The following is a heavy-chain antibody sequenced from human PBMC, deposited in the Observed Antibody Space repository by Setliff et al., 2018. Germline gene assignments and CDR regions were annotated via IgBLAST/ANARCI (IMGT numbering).Heavy chain of an antibody. CDR2: TYTSGST. CDR1: GGSISRGSYY. J-gene: IGHJ4*02. V-gene: IGHV4-61*02. D-gene: IGHD3-22*01. Sequence: SETLSLTCTVSGGSISRGSYYWSWIRQPAGKGLEWIGRTYTSGSTNYNPSLKSRVTISVDTSKNQFSLKLSSVTAADTAVYYCARGPVMIVATGYFDYWGQGTLVTVSS. CDR3: ARGPVMIVATGYFDY.